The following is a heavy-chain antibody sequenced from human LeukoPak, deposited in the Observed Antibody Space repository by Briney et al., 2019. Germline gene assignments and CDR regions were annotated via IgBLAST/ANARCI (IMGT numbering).Heavy chain of an antibody. V-gene: IGHV1-2*02. J-gene: IGHJ4*02. CDR2: IDPNSGGT. CDR3: ARDLTDLGFFDY. D-gene: IGHD7-27*01. CDR1: GYTFTSYG. Sequence: GASVKVSCKASGYTFTSYGISWVRQAPGQGLEWMGWIDPNSGGTNYAQKFQGRVTMTRDTSISTAYMELSRLRSDDTAVYYCARDLTDLGFFDYWGQGTLVTVSS.